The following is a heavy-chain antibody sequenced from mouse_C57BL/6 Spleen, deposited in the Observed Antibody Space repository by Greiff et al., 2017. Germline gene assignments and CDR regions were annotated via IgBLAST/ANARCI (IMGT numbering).Heavy chain of an antibody. J-gene: IGHJ4*01. D-gene: IGHD1-1*01. V-gene: IGHV2-5*01. CDR3: AKNPHYYGSSYAMDY. CDR2: IWRGGST. Sequence: VQLQQSGPGLVQPSQSLSITCTVSGFSLTSYGVHWVRQSPGKGLEWLGVIWRGGSTDYNAAFMSRLSITKDNSKSQVFFKMNSLQADDTAIYYCAKNPHYYGSSYAMDYWGQGTSVTVSS. CDR1: GFSLTSYG.